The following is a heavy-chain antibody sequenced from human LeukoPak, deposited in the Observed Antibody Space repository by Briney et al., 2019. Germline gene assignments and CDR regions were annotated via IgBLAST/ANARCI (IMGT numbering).Heavy chain of an antibody. D-gene: IGHD3-3*01. CDR3: ARGRRITIFGAVITGAFDI. CDR1: GYTLTELS. CDR2: FDPEDGET. J-gene: IGHJ3*02. Sequence: GASVKVSCKVSGYTLTELSMHWVRQAPGKGLEWMGGFDPEDGETIYAQKFQGRVTMTEDTSTDTAYMELSSLRSEDTAVYYCARGRRITIFGAVITGAFDIWGQGTMVTVSS. V-gene: IGHV1-24*01.